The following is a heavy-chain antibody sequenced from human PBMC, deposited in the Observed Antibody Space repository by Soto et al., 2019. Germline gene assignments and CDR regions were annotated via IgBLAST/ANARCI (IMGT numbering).Heavy chain of an antibody. J-gene: IGHJ4*02. CDR3: ARARYGQIDY. D-gene: IGHD5-18*01. CDR1: GFTVSSNY. V-gene: IGHV3-53*04. Sequence: EVQLVESGGGLVQPGGSLRLSCAASGFTVSSNYMSWVRQAPGKGLEWVSVIYSGGSTYYADSVKGRFTISRHNAKNTLYLHMNSLRAEDTAGYCCARARYGQIDYWGQGTLVTVSS. CDR2: IYSGGST.